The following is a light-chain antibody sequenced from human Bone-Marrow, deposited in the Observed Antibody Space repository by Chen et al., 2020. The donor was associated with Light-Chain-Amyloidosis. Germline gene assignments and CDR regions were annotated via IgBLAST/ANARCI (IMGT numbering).Light chain of an antibody. CDR1: NIRSTS. Sequence: SYVLTQPSSVSVAPGQTATIACGGNNIRSTSVHWYQQTPGQAPLLVVYDDSDRTSGIPERLSASNSGNTATLTISSVEAGDEADYCCQVWDRSSDRPVFGGGTKLTVL. V-gene: IGLV3-21*02. J-gene: IGLJ3*02. CDR2: DDS. CDR3: QVWDRSSDRPV.